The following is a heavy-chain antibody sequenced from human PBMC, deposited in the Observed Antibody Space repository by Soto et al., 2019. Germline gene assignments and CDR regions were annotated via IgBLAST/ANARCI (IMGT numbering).Heavy chain of an antibody. J-gene: IGHJ4*02. V-gene: IGHV4-30-4*01. D-gene: IGHD3-3*01. CDR3: ARAPRFLHCPNYFDY. CDR2: IYYSSST. CDR1: GGSISSGDYY. Sequence: PSETLSLTCTVSGGSISSGDYYWSWIRQPPGKGLEWIGHIYYSSSTYYNPSLKSRVTISRDTSKNQFSVKLTSVTAADTAVYYCARAPRFLHCPNYFDYWGRGTLVTVSS.